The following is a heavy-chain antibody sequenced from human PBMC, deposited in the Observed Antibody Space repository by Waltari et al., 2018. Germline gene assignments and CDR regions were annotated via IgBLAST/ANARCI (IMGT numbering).Heavy chain of an antibody. CDR3: ARDWGYYSDTSGYPSNWFGP. D-gene: IGHD3-22*01. CDR1: GYTFTGYY. V-gene: IGHV1-2*06. Sequence: QVQLVQSGAEVKKPGASVKVSCKASGYTFTGYYFHWVRQAPGQGLEWKRRTNPNTGDTTYAQEFQGRVTMTRDTSISTAYMELTSLRSEDTAVYYCARDWGYYSDTSGYPSNWFGPWGQGTLVTVSS. CDR2: TNPNTGDT. J-gene: IGHJ5*02.